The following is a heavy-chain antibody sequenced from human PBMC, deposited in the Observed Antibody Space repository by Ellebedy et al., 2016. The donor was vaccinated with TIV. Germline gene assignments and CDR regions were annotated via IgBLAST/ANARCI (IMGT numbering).Heavy chain of an antibody. V-gene: IGHV3-7*01. D-gene: IGHD2-15*01. CDR2: IKEDGSEK. Sequence: GESLKISCAASGFTFSSYWMTWVRQAPGKGLEWVANIKEDGSEKNYVDSVKGRFTISRDMSKNTLFLQMDSLRLEDTAVYYCAREVGGSFHSGDYWGQGTLVAVSS. CDR1: GFTFSSYW. J-gene: IGHJ4*02. CDR3: AREVGGSFHSGDY.